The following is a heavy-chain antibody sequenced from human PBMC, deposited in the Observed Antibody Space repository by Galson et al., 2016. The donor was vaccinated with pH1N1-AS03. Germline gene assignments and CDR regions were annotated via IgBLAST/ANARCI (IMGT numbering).Heavy chain of an antibody. Sequence: SLRLSCAASGFTFRTFSIYWVRQAPGKGLEYVSGISDNGINTYYADPVKARFTVSRDKSKNTVYLQMSSLRPEDTAVYYCIKEGNRLQSRRSDAFDIWGRGTMVTVSS. J-gene: IGHJ3*02. V-gene: IGHV3-64D*06. D-gene: IGHD5-18*01. CDR1: GFTFRTFS. CDR3: IKEGNRLQSRRSDAFDI. CDR2: ISDNGINT.